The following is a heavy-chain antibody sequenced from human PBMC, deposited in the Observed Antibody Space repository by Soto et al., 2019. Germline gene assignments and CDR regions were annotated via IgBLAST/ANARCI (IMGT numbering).Heavy chain of an antibody. V-gene: IGHV4-59*13. CDR3: ARTTGDSVWFDS. Sequence: SETLSLTCSLSGTSISNYYWSWIRQPPGKGLEWIGYVYNNGRTNYNPSLTSRINILLDTSKDQFSLRLSSVTAADTALYYCARTTGDSVWFDSWGQGTLVTVSS. CDR1: GTSISNYY. D-gene: IGHD2-8*02. J-gene: IGHJ5*01. CDR2: VYNNGRT.